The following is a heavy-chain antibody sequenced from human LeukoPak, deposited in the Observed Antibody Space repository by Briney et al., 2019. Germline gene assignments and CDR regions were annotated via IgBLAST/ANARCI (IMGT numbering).Heavy chain of an antibody. V-gene: IGHV1-18*01. J-gene: IGHJ6*03. CDR3: ARMGSTRYYYYYMDV. CDR1: GYTFTSYG. CDR2: ISAYNGNT. Sequence: ASVKVSYKASGYTFTSYGISWVRQAPGQGLEWMGWISAYNGNTNYAQKLQGRVTMTTDTSTSTAYMELRSLRSDDTAVYYCARMGSTRYYYYYMDVWGKGTTVTVSS. D-gene: IGHD2-2*01.